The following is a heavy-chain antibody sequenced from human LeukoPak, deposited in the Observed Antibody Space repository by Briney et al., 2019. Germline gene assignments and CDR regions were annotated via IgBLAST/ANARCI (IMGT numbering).Heavy chain of an antibody. J-gene: IGHJ4*02. CDR1: GFTFSSYG. Sequence: GGSLRLSCAASGFTFSSYGMHWVRQAPGKGLEWVAGIWYDGSNKYYADSVKGRFTISRDNSKNTLYLQMNSLRAEDTAVYYCARDGLRPLSYYDSSGYYSNWGQGTLVTVSS. V-gene: IGHV3-33*01. CDR2: IWYDGSNK. CDR3: ARDGLRPLSYYDSSGYYSN. D-gene: IGHD3-22*01.